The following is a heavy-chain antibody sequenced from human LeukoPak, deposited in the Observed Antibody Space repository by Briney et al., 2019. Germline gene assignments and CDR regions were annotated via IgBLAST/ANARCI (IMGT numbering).Heavy chain of an antibody. V-gene: IGHV3-23*01. D-gene: IGHD1-26*01. CDR3: ARAASYYPRAWFDP. Sequence: GGSLRLSCAASGFTFSSYAMSWVRQAPGKGLEWVSAISGSGGSTYYADSVKGRFTISRDNAKNSLYLQMNSLRAEDTAVYYCARAASYYPRAWFDPWGQGTLVTVSS. CDR2: ISGSGGST. J-gene: IGHJ5*02. CDR1: GFTFSSYA.